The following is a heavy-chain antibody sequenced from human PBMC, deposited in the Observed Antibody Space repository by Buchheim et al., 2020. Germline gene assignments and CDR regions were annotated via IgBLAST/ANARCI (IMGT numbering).Heavy chain of an antibody. CDR1: GFTFSSYA. CDR2: ISYDGSNK. Sequence: QVQLVESGGGVVQPGRSLRLSCAASGFTFSSYAMHWVRQAPGKGLEWVAVISYDGSNKYYADYVKGRFTISRDNSKNTLYLQMNSLRAEDTAVYYCARALGFDYWGQGTL. CDR3: ARALGFDY. J-gene: IGHJ4*02. V-gene: IGHV3-30-3*01. D-gene: IGHD3-16*01.